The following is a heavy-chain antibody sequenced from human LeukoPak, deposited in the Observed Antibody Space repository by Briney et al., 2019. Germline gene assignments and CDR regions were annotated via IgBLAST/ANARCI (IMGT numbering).Heavy chain of an antibody. D-gene: IGHD2-15*01. CDR2: IWYDGSNK. J-gene: IGHJ4*02. CDR1: GFTFSNYG. CDR3: ASASYCKGGSCYSVH. V-gene: IGHV3-33*01. Sequence: TGGSLRLSCAPSGFTFSNYGMHWVRQAPGKGLEWVAVIWYDGSNKYYADSVKGRFTISRDNSKNTLYLQMNSLRAEDTAVYYCASASYCKGGSCYSVHWGQGTLVTVSS.